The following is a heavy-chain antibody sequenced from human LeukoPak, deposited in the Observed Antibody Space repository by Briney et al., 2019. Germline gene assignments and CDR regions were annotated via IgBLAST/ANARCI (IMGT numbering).Heavy chain of an antibody. V-gene: IGHV3-30*01. Sequence: GGSLRLSCAASGFTFSSYAMHWVRQAPGKGLEWVAVISYDGSSKYYADSVKGRFTISRDNSKNTLYLQMNSLRAEDTAVYYCARDANIVVVPAAISYSSSWFDYWGQGTLVTVSS. J-gene: IGHJ4*02. CDR3: ARDANIVVVPAAISYSSSWFDY. CDR1: GFTFSSYA. D-gene: IGHD2-2*01. CDR2: ISYDGSSK.